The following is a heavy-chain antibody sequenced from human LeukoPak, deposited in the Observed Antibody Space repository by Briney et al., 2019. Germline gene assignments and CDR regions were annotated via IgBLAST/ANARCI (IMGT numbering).Heavy chain of an antibody. D-gene: IGHD3-3*01. V-gene: IGHV4-59*01. CDR1: GGYISSYY. CDR3: AGQYYDFWSGYDYYYYMDV. J-gene: IGHJ6*03. Sequence: NPSETLSLTCTVSGGYISSYYWSWIRQPPGKGLEWIGYIYYRGSTNYNPSLKSRVTISVDTSKNQFSLKLSSVTAADTAVYYCAGQYYDFWSGYDYYYYMDVWGKGTTVTVSS. CDR2: IYYRGST.